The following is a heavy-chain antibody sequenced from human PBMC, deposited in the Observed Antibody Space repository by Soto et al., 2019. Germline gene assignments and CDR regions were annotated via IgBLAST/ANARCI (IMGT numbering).Heavy chain of an antibody. CDR2: ITPFNGNT. V-gene: IGHV1-45*02. CDR3: AFGYYYYYGMDV. D-gene: IGHD3-10*01. CDR1: GYTFTYRY. Sequence: SVKVSCKASGYTFTYRYLHWVRQAPGQALEWMGWITPFNGNTNYAQKFQDRVTITRDRSMSTAYMELSSLRSEDTAMYYCAFGYYYYYGMDVWGQGTTVTVSS. J-gene: IGHJ6*02.